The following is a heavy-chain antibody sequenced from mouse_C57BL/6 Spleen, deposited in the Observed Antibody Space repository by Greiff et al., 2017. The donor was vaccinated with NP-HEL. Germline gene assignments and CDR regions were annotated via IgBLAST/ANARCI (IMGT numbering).Heavy chain of an antibody. Sequence: VQLKESGPGMVKPSQSLSLTCTVTGYSITSGYDWHWIRHFPGNKLEWMGYISYSGSTNYNPSLKSRISITHDTSKNHFFLKLNSVTTEDTATYYCARSTTVVDYYAMDYWGQGTSVTVSS. CDR1: GYSITSGYD. CDR2: ISYSGST. CDR3: ARSTTVVDYYAMDY. J-gene: IGHJ4*01. D-gene: IGHD1-1*01. V-gene: IGHV3-1*01.